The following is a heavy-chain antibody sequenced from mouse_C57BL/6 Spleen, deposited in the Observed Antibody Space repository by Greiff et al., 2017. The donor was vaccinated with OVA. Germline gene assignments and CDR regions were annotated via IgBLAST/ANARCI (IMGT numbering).Heavy chain of an antibody. D-gene: IGHD2-4*01. V-gene: IGHV3-6*01. CDR3: ARLGYDYDGAY. CDR1: GYSITSGYY. J-gene: IGHJ3*01. CDR2: ISYDGSN. Sequence: DVQLQESGPGLVKPSQSLSLTCSVTGYSITSGYYWNWIRQFPGNKLEWMGYISYDGSNNYNPSLKNRISITRDTSKNQFFLKLNSVTTEDTATYYCARLGYDYDGAYWGQGTLVTVSA.